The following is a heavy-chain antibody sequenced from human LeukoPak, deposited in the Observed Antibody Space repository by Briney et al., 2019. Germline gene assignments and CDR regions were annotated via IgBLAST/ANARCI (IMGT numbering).Heavy chain of an antibody. V-gene: IGHV5-51*01. CDR1: GYSFTSYW. J-gene: IGHJ6*02. CDR3: ARKGGSSSWYYYGMDV. Sequence: GESLKISCKGSGYSFTSYWIAWVRQMPGKGLEWMGIIYPGDSDTRYSPSFQGQVTISADKSISTAYLQWSSLKASDTAMYYCARKGGSSSWYYYGMDVWGQGTTVTVSS. CDR2: IYPGDSDT. D-gene: IGHD6-13*01.